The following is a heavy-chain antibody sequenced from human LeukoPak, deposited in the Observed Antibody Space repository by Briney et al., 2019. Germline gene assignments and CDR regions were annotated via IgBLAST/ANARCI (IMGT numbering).Heavy chain of an antibody. CDR3: VRASQGYFQN. V-gene: IGHV3-72*01. Sequence: GGSLRLSCAASGFDFGAHEMDWVRQAPGKGLEWVGRIRNKAHTFSTEYAASVRGRFTVSRDDSKNSLSLQMNSLRSEGTAVYYCVRASQGYFQNWGQGTLVTVSS. CDR1: GFDFGAHE. CDR2: IRNKAHTFST. J-gene: IGHJ1*01.